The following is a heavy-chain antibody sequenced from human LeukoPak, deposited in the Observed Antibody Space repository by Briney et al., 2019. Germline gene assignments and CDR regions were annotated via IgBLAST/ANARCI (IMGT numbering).Heavy chain of an antibody. D-gene: IGHD3-3*01. CDR3: ARQQGYYDFETATAFPPYYFDS. CDR2: IHYSGSS. CDR1: GGSITSKNYY. Sequence: PSEALSLTCTVSGGSITSKNYYRGWIRQSPGKGLEWIGSIHYSGSSYYNPSLKSRVFISVDTSKSQFFLRVSSVTVADTAIYYCARQQGYYDFETATAFPPYYFDSWGQGTLVTSSS. J-gene: IGHJ4*02. V-gene: IGHV4-39*01.